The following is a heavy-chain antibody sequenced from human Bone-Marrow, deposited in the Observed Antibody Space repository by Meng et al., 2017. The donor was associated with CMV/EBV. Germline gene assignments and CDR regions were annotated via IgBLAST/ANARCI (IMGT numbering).Heavy chain of an antibody. Sequence: GESLKISCAASGFTFSSYAMHWVRQAPGKGLEWVAVISYDGSNKYYADSVKGRFTISRDNSKNTLYLQMNSLRAEDTAVYYCAKGSGARMGAGDWGQGTLVTVYS. CDR3: AKGSGARMGAGD. CDR1: GFTFSSYA. V-gene: IGHV3-30*04. J-gene: IGHJ4*02. D-gene: IGHD1-26*01. CDR2: ISYDGSNK.